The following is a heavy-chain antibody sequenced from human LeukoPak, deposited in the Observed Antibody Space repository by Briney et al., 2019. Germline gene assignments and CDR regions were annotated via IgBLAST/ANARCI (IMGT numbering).Heavy chain of an antibody. CDR3: AREKLYRNSLYYYYYMDV. Sequence: GGSLRLSCAASGFTFNSYGIHWVRQAPGKGLEWVAFIRYDGSNKYYADSVKGRFTISRDNAKNSLYLQMNSLRAEDTAVYYCAREKLYRNSLYYYYYMDVWGKGTTVTVSS. J-gene: IGHJ6*03. CDR2: IRYDGSNK. CDR1: GFTFNSYG. V-gene: IGHV3-30*02. D-gene: IGHD4-23*01.